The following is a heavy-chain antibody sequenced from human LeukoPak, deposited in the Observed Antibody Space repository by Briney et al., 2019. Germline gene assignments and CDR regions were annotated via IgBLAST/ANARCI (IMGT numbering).Heavy chain of an antibody. D-gene: IGHD6-13*01. CDR2: ISYDGSNK. Sequence: GGSLRLSCAASGFTFSSYGMHWVRQAPGKGLEWVAVISYDGSNKYYADSVRGRFTISRDNSKKTLYLQMNSLRAEDTAVYYCAKEGPGYSRNYYFDYWGQGTLVTVSS. CDR3: AKEGPGYSRNYYFDY. V-gene: IGHV3-30*18. J-gene: IGHJ4*02. CDR1: GFTFSSYG.